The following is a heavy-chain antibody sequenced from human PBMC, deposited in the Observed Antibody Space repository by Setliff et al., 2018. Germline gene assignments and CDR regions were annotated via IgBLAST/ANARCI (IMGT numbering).Heavy chain of an antibody. CDR1: GDSISSGIYH. V-gene: IGHV4-61*02. Sequence: LSLTCTVSGDSISSGIYHCSWIRQSAGKGLEWIGRIYVSTGSTNYNPSLKSRVTISVDRSKNQFSLKLSSVIAADTAVYYCARDLYSSSSGGFYYYYYYMDVWGKGTTVTVSS. CDR3: ARDLYSSSSGGFYYYYYYMDV. J-gene: IGHJ6*03. D-gene: IGHD6-6*01. CDR2: IYVSTGST.